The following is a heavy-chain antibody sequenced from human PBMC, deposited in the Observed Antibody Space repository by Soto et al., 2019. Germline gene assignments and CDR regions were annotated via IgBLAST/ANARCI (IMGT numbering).Heavy chain of an antibody. CDR3: ARTDSSSWSPFDD. D-gene: IGHD6-13*01. V-gene: IGHV4-34*01. CDR2: INQSGST. Sequence: QVQLQQWGAGLLKPSETLSLTCAVYGGSFSGYYWSWIRQPPGKGLEWIGEINQSGSTNYNPSLKIRGTISVDSSKNQFSLKLSSVTAADTAVYYCARTDSSSWSPFDDWGQGTLVTVSS. CDR1: GGSFSGYY. J-gene: IGHJ4*02.